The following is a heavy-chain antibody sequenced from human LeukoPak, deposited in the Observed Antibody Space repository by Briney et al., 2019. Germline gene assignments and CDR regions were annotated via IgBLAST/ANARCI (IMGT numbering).Heavy chain of an antibody. CDR3: AKCNGSGSYYYPDDY. V-gene: IGHV3-23*01. CDR1: GFTFSSYA. D-gene: IGHD3-10*01. Sequence: PGGSLRLSCAASGFTFSSYAMSWVRQAPGKGLEWVSAISGSGGSIYYADSVKGRFTISRDNSKNTLYLQMNSLRAEDTAVYYCAKCNGSGSYYYPDDYWGQGTLVTVSS. CDR2: ISGSGGSI. J-gene: IGHJ4*02.